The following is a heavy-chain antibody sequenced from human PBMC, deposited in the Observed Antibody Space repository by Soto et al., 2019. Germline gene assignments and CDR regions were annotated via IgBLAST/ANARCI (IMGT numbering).Heavy chain of an antibody. D-gene: IGHD2-21*02. V-gene: IGHV1-46*01. J-gene: IGHJ4*02. CDR3: ARDGAYCGGDCYSDY. CDR1: GYTFTSYY. CDR2: INPSGGST. Sequence: AAVKVSCKASGYTFTSYYMHWVRQAPGQGLEWMGIINPSGGSTSYAQKFQGRVTMTRDTSTSTVYMELSSLRSEDTAVYYCARDGAYCGGDCYSDYWGQGTLVTVSS.